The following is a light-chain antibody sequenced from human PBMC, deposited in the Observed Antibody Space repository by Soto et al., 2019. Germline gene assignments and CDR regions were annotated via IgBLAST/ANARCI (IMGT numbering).Light chain of an antibody. V-gene: IGKV1-39*01. J-gene: IGKJ2*01. Sequence: DIQMTQSPSSLSVSVGDRVTITCRASQSITKYLNWYQQKPGKAPKLLVYAASSLQSGVPSRFSGNGSGTDFTLTISSLQPEDFATYYCQQSDSYPYSFGQGTKLEIK. CDR1: QSITKY. CDR2: AAS. CDR3: QQSDSYPYS.